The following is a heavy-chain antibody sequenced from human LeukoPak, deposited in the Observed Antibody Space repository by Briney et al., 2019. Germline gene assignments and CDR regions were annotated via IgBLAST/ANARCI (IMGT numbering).Heavy chain of an antibody. Sequence: ASVKVSCKASGYTFTSSGISWVRQAPGLGLEWMGWISAYNGNTNYALKFQGRVTMTRNTSISTAYMELSSLRSEDTAVYYCARVGEATTFDYWGQGTLVTVSS. J-gene: IGHJ4*02. V-gene: IGHV1-18*01. D-gene: IGHD1-26*01. CDR2: ISAYNGNT. CDR1: GYTFTSSG. CDR3: ARVGEATTFDY.